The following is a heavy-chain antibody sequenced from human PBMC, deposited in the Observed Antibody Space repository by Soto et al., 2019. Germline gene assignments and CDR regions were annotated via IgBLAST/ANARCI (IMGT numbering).Heavy chain of an antibody. CDR3: ASVGDSTGDYWDDAFDI. V-gene: IGHV1-18*01. J-gene: IGHJ3*02. D-gene: IGHD2-8*02. CDR2: ISAYNGNT. Sequence: ASVKVSCKASGYTFTSYGISWVRQAPGQGLEWMGWISAYNGNTNYAQKLQGRVTMTTDTSTSTAYMELRSLRSDDTAVYACASVGDSTGDYWDDAFDIWGQGTMVTVSS. CDR1: GYTFTSYG.